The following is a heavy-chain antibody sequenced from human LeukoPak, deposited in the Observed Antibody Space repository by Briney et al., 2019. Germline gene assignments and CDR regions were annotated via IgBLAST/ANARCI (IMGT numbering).Heavy chain of an antibody. V-gene: IGHV4-59*01. J-gene: IGHJ6*02. CDR2: IYYSGST. Sequence: SETLSLTCTVSGGSISSYYWSWIRQPPGKGLEWIGYIYYSGSTNYNPSLESRVTISVDTSKNQFSLKLSSVTAADTAVYYCARVGPDSSGRYYYYGMDVWGQGTTVTVSS. CDR3: ARVGPDSSGRYYYYGMDV. D-gene: IGHD3-22*01. CDR1: GGSISSYY.